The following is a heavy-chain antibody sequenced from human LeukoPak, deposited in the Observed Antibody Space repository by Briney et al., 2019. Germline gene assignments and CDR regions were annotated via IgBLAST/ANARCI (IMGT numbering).Heavy chain of an antibody. V-gene: IGHV4-39*01. J-gene: IGHJ4*02. CDR2: IYYSGST. CDR1: GGSISSSNYY. Sequence: PSETLSLTCTVSGGSISSSNYYWGWIRQPPGKGLEWIGSIYYSGSTYYNPSLKSRVTISVDTSKNQFSLKLSSVTAADTAVYYCARQNVATTHFGYWGQGTLVTVSS. CDR3: ARQNVATTHFGY. D-gene: IGHD5-24*01.